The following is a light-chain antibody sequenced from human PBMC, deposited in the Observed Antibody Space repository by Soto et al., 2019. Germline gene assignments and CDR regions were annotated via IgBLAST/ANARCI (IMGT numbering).Light chain of an antibody. V-gene: IGLV2-14*01. Sequence: QSALTQPAFVSGSPGQPVPSSSLGPGMNVGGYNYVSWYQHPPGKAPKLMISEVSNRPSGVSNRFSGSKSGNTASLTISGLQAEDEADYYCSSYTSTSTRVFGTGTKVTVL. J-gene: IGLJ1*01. CDR1: GMNVGGYNY. CDR3: SSYTSTSTRV. CDR2: EVS.